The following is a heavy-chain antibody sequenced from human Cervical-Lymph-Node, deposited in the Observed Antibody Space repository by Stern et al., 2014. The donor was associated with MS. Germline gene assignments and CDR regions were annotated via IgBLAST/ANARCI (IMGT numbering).Heavy chain of an antibody. V-gene: IGHV3-74*01. Sequence: EVQLVESGGGLVHLGGPWGSPGPSLGSRAGLTGWPGVRQVQGRGRGWVSRINSDGTETRYADSVKGRFTISRDNAKNTLYLQMNSLRGEDTAMYYCVRDQRMAAAHWGQGTLVTVSP. D-gene: IGHD6-13*01. CDR1: GSRAGLTG. J-gene: IGHJ4*02. CDR3: VRDQRMAAAH. CDR2: INSDGTET.